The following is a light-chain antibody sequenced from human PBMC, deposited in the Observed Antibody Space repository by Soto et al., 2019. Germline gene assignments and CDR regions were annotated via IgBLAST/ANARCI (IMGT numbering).Light chain of an antibody. Sequence: EIVLTQSPATLSLSPGGSATLSCSTSQSVASSLAWYQQKPGQPPTLLIYDAPKRAAVNPATYSGSGSGADLLVISSVLEREDGAASYLRQRKSRVTFGGGNKLEIK. J-gene: IGKJ4*01. V-gene: IGKV3-11*01. CDR2: DAP. CDR3: RQRKSRVT. CDR1: QSVASS.